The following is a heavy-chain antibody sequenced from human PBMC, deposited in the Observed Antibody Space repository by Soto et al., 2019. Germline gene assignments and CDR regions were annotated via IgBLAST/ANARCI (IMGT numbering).Heavy chain of an antibody. D-gene: IGHD2-15*01. CDR2: INPNSGGT. Sequence: ASVKVSCKASGYTFTGYYMHWVRQAPGQGLEWMGWINPNSGGTNYAQNFQGWVTMTRDTSISTAYMELSRLRSDDTAVYYCARVRPRYCSGGSCSGDAFDIWGQGTMVTVSS. CDR3: ARVRPRYCSGGSCSGDAFDI. J-gene: IGHJ3*02. CDR1: GYTFTGYY. V-gene: IGHV1-2*04.